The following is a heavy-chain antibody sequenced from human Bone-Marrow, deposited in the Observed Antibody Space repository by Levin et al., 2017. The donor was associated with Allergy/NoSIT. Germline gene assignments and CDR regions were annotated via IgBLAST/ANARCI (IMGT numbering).Heavy chain of an antibody. V-gene: IGHV4-59*01. CDR1: GGSINSYY. CDR2: TYYSGIT. Sequence: SQTLSLTCTVSGGSINSYYWSWIRQPPGKGLEWIGYTYYSGITNYNPSLKSRVTISVDTSKNQFSLKLSSVTAADTAVYYCARKSSGAFDYWGQGTLVTASS. J-gene: IGHJ4*02. CDR3: ARKSSGAFDY.